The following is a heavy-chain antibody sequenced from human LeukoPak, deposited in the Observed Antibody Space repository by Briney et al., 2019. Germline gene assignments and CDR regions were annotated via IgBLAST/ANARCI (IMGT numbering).Heavy chain of an antibody. J-gene: IGHJ5*02. Sequence: GGSLRLSCAASGFTFSSYAMHWVRQAPGKGLEWVAVISYDGSNKYYADSVKGRFTISRDNSKNTLHLQMNSLRAEDTAVYYCAGGIAVAGWFDPWGQGTLVTVSS. CDR1: GFTFSSYA. CDR3: AGGIAVAGWFDP. D-gene: IGHD6-19*01. CDR2: ISYDGSNK. V-gene: IGHV3-30*04.